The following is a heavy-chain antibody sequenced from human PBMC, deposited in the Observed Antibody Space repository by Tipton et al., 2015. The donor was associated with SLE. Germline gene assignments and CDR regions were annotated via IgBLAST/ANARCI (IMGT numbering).Heavy chain of an antibody. D-gene: IGHD6-13*01. J-gene: IGHJ4*02. CDR3: ARTRIAAAFFDY. CDR2: IYYSGST. V-gene: IGHV4-59*08. Sequence: TLSLTCTVSGDSISSYYWSWIRQPPGKGLEWIGYIYYSGSTNYNPSLKSRVTISVDTSKNQFSLKLSSVTAADTAVYYCARTRIAAAFFDYWGQGTLVTVSS. CDR1: GDSISSYY.